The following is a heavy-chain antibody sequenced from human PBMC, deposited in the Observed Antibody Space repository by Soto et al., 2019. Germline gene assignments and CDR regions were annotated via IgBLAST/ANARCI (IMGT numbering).Heavy chain of an antibody. CDR2: VIPIFGTA. J-gene: IGHJ6*02. D-gene: IGHD6-13*01. Sequence: GSSVKVSCKASGGTFSIYAISWVRQAPGQGLEWMGGVIPIFGTANYAQKFQGRVTITADESTSTAYMELSSLRSEDTAVYYCARRAVAAASPNDYYYYGMDVWGQGTTVTVSS. CDR3: ARRAVAAASPNDYYYYGMDV. V-gene: IGHV1-69*13. CDR1: GGTFSIYA.